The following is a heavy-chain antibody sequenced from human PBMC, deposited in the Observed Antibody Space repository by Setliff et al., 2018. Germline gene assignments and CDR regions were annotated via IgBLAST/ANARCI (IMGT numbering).Heavy chain of an antibody. V-gene: IGHV1-3*01. CDR1: GYTFTSYA. J-gene: IGHJ6*02. CDR2: INAGNGNT. Sequence: GASVKVSCKASGYTFTSYAMHWVRQAPGQRLEWMGWINAGNGNTKYSQKFQGRVTITRDTSASTAYMELSSLRSEDTAVYYCAGAGGAYSSTPYYYYYGMDVWGQGTTVTVSS. CDR3: AGAGGAYSSTPYYYYYGMDV. D-gene: IGHD6-13*01.